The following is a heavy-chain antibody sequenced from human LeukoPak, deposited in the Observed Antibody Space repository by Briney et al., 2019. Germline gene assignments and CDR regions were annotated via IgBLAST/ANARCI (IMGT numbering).Heavy chain of an antibody. CDR2: INPNSGGT. CDR3: ASPQLDQTDAFDI. CDR1: GYTFTGFY. D-gene: IGHD1/OR15-1a*01. V-gene: IGHV1-2*02. Sequence: ASVKVSCKASGYTFTGFYMHWVRQAPGQGLEWMGWINPNSGGTNYAQKFQGRVTMTRDTSIGTAYMELSRLRSDDTAVYYCASPQLDQTDAFDIWGQGTMATVSS. J-gene: IGHJ3*02.